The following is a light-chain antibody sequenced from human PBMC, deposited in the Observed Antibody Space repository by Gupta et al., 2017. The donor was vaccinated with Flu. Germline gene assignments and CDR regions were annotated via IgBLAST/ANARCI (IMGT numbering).Light chain of an antibody. J-gene: IGKJ4*01. CDR2: AAS. CDR1: QGISSY. Sequence: GDRVTITCRASQGISSYLAWYQQKPGKAPKLLIYAASTLQSGVPSRFSGSGSGTDFTLTISCLQSEDFATYYCQQYYSYPPAFGGGTKVEIK. CDR3: QQYYSYPPA. V-gene: IGKV1-8*01.